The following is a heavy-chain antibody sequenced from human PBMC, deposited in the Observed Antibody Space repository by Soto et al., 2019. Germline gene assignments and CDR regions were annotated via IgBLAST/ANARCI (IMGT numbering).Heavy chain of an antibody. CDR3: ARHPPYGDFDY. V-gene: IGHV4-59*08. J-gene: IGHJ4*02. CDR1: GGSIRSYY. Sequence: TLSLTCNVSGGSIRSYYWSWVRQSPAKGLEWIGHIYSGLFSGSTDYNPSLERRVTISVDTSQNQVSLTLSSVTAADTAVYYCARHPPYGDFDYWGQGTLVTVSS. D-gene: IGHD4-17*01. CDR2: IYSGLFSGST.